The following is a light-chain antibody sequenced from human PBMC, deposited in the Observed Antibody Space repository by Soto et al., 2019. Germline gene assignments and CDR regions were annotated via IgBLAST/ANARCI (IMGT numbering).Light chain of an antibody. V-gene: IGLV2-8*01. CDR2: EVT. CDR1: SSDVGRYNY. CDR3: SSYAGSNNRWV. J-gene: IGLJ3*02. Sequence: QSALTQPPSASGSPGQSVTISCTGTSSDVGRYNYVSWYQHHPGKAPKLMIYEVTKRPSGVPDRFSGSKSGNTASLTVSGLQAEDEADYYCSSYAGSNNRWVFGGGTKLTVL.